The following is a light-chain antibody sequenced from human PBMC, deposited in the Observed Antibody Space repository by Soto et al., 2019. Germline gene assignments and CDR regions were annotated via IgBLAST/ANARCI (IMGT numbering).Light chain of an antibody. CDR3: QQYDDYPLT. V-gene: IGKV1-16*01. Sequence: DIQMTQSPSSLSASVGDRVTITCRASQSISTYLNWYQQKPGKAPKLLMHAASSLDRGVPSRFGGSGSGTEFTLTISSLQPDDFATYFCQQYDDYPLTFGGGTKVDIK. J-gene: IGKJ4*01. CDR1: QSISTY. CDR2: AAS.